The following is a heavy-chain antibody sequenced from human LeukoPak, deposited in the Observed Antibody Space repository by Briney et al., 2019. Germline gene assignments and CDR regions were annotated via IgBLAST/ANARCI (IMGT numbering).Heavy chain of an antibody. Sequence: PSETLLLTCTVSGGSISSYYWGWIRQPPGKGLEWIGSIYYSGSTYYNPSLKSRVTISVDTSKNQFSLKLSSVTAADTAVYYCARGIYSSGWYKGYWGQGTLVTVSS. CDR2: IYYSGST. V-gene: IGHV4-39*01. D-gene: IGHD6-19*01. J-gene: IGHJ4*02. CDR3: ARGIYSSGWYKGY. CDR1: GGSISSYY.